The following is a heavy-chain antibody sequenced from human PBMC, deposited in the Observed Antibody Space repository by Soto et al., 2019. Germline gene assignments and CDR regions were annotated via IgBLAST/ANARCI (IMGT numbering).Heavy chain of an antibody. CDR3: AKGGDDIGVVPAAMDIDY. J-gene: IGHJ4*02. CDR1: GFTFSSYA. CDR2: ISGSGGST. V-gene: IGHV3-23*01. Sequence: EVQLLESGGGLVQPGGSLRLSCAASGFTFSSYAMSWVRQAPGKGLEEVSAISGSGGSTYYADSVKGRFTISRDNSKNTLYLQMNSLRAEDTAVYYCAKGGDDIGVVPAAMDIDYWGQGTLVTVSS. D-gene: IGHD2-2*01.